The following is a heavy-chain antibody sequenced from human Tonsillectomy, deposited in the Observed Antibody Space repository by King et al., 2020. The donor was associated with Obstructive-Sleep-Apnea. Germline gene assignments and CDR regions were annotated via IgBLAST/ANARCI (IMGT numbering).Heavy chain of an antibody. J-gene: IGHJ6*02. CDR2: ISYDGSNK. CDR1: GFTFSSFG. CDR3: AKYSLYTSGSYAMDV. V-gene: IGHV3-30*18. D-gene: IGHD3-10*01. Sequence: VQLVESGGGVVQPGRSLRLSCAASGFTFSSFGMHWVRQAPGKGLVWVAVISYDGSNKYYADSVKGRFTISRDNSKKTLYLQMNSLRAEDTAVYYCAKYSLYTSGSYAMDVWGQGTTVTVSS.